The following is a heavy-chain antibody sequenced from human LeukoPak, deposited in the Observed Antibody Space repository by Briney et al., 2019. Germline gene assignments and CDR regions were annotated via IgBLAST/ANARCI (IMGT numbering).Heavy chain of an antibody. Sequence: ASVKVSCKASGYTFTSYDINWVRQATGQGLEWMGWMNPNNGNTGYAQKFQGRVTMTRNASISTAYMELSSLRSEDTAVYYCARTFSCSGGSCYSPFDYWGQGTLVTVSS. J-gene: IGHJ4*02. CDR1: GYTFTSYD. CDR2: MNPNNGNT. CDR3: ARTFSCSGGSCYSPFDY. D-gene: IGHD2-15*01. V-gene: IGHV1-8*01.